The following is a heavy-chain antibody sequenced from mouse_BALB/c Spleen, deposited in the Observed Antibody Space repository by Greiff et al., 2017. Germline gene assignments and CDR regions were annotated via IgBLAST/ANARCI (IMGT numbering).Heavy chain of an antibody. Sequence: VQLKESGGGLVQPGGSMKLSCVASGFTFSSYWMSWVRQSPEKGLEWVAEIRLKSDNYATHYAESVKGKFTISRDDSKSRLYLQMNSLRAEDTGIYYCLITTEVYWGQGTTLTVSS. V-gene: IGHV6-6*02. D-gene: IGHD1-2*01. CDR2: IRLKSDNYAT. J-gene: IGHJ2*01. CDR1: GFTFSSYW. CDR3: LITTEVY.